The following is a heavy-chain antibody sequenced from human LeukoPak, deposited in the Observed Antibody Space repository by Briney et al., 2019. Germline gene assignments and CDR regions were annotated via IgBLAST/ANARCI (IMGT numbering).Heavy chain of an antibody. CDR3: SKDISAGGLDV. CDR2: VFWNGVDK. Sequence: GRSLRLSCVASGFIVNDHAMHWVRLTPGKGLGWVAGVFWNGVDKGYADSVKGRFTIFRDNAKNSMYLQMNSLTIEDTALYYCSKDISAGGLDVWGPGTPATVSS. D-gene: IGHD3-16*02. V-gene: IGHV3-9*01. CDR1: GFIVNDHA. J-gene: IGHJ6*02.